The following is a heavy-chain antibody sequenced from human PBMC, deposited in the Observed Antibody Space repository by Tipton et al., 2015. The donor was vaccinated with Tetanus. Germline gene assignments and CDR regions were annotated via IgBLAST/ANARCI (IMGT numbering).Heavy chain of an antibody. V-gene: IGHV3-30*18. CDR2: ISHDGSNE. D-gene: IGHD6-19*01. CDR3: AKLKQWTQPDY. CDR1: GFTFSSYG. J-gene: IGHJ4*02. Sequence: SLRLSCAASGFTFSSYGMHWVRQAPGKGPEWVAYISHDGSNEHLVDSVKGRFTISRDNSENTLYLQMNSLRPEDTAVYYCAKLKQWTQPDYWGRGTLVTVSS.